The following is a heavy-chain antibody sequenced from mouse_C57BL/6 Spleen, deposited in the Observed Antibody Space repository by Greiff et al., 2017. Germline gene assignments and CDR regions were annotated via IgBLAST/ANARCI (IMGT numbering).Heavy chain of an antibody. CDR3: ARGENSSCLFAY. CDR2: INPGSGGT. V-gene: IGHV1-54*01. J-gene: IGHJ3*01. Sequence: QVQLKESGAELVRPGTSVKVSCKASGYAFTNYLIEWVKQRPGQGLEWIGGINPGSGGTNYNEEFKGKETLTAAQSSSTAYMQLSRLTSEDAAVYFCARGENSSCLFAYWGQGTLVTVSA. D-gene: IGHD1-1*01. CDR1: GYAFTNYL.